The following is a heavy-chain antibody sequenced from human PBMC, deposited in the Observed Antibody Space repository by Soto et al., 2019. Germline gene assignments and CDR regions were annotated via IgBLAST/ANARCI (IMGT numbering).Heavy chain of an antibody. V-gene: IGHV1-18*04. CDR3: ARVDVLRFFESLI. J-gene: IGHJ1*01. CDR1: GYTFTNYG. Sequence: ASVKVSCRASGYTFTNYGISWVRQAPGQGLEWMGWISAYNGNTNYAQNLQGRVTMTTDTSTSTAYMELRSLRSDDTAVYYCARVDVLRFFESLICGQANLFTVCS. CDR2: ISAYNGNT. D-gene: IGHD3-3*01.